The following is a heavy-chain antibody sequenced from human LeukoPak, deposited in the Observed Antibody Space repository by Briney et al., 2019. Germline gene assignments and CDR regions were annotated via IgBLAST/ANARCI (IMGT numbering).Heavy chain of an antibody. V-gene: IGHV4-39*01. Sequence: PSETLSHTCSVSGGSISRNSYYWGWSRQPPGKGLEWIGSMHYSGSTYYDPSLKSRVTISVDTSKNQFTLKLTSVTAADTALYYCARHLGYSYDSSDYAWCDPWGQGTLVTVSS. D-gene: IGHD3-22*01. CDR2: MHYSGST. CDR1: GGSISRNSYY. CDR3: ARHLGYSYDSSDYAWCDP. J-gene: IGHJ5*02.